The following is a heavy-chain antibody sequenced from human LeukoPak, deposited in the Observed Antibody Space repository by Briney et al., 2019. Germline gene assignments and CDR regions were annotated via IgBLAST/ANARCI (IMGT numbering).Heavy chain of an antibody. CDR3: AKKMTTVITFDY. D-gene: IGHD4-17*01. V-gene: IGHV3-23*01. Sequence: QSGGSLRLSCAASGFTLRSYAMSWVRQAPGKGLEWVSAISGSGGSTYYADSVKGRFTISRDNSKNTLYLQMNSLRAEDTAVYYCAKKMTTVITFDYWGQGTLVTVSS. CDR1: GFTLRSYA. CDR2: ISGSGGST. J-gene: IGHJ4*02.